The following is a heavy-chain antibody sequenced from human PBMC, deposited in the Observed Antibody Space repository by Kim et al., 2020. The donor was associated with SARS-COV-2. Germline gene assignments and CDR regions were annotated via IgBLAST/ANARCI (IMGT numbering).Heavy chain of an antibody. CDR1: GYTFTSYA. CDR2: INTNTGNP. J-gene: IGHJ1*01. V-gene: IGHV7-4-1*02. Sequence: ASVKVSCKASGYTFTSYAMNWVRQAPGQGLEWMGWINTNTGNPTYAQGFTGRFVFSLDTSVSTAYLQISSLKAEDTAVYYCARDPIRIAAFDGRIYFQHWGQGTLVTVSS. D-gene: IGHD6-13*01. CDR3: ARDPIRIAAFDGRIYFQH.